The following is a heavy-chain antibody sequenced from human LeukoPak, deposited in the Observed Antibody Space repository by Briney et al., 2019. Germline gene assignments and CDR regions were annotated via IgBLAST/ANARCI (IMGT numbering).Heavy chain of an antibody. CDR3: ATGERRGELGIYYFDY. D-gene: IGHD7-27*01. J-gene: IGHJ4*02. CDR1: GGSISSTNW. CDR2: IYHSGST. Sequence: SETLSLTCAVSGGSISSTNWWSWVRQPPGKGLEWIGEIYHSGSTNYNPSLKSRITISVDTSKNQFSLKLSSVTAADTAVYYCATGERRGELGIYYFDYWGQGTQVTVSS. V-gene: IGHV4-4*02.